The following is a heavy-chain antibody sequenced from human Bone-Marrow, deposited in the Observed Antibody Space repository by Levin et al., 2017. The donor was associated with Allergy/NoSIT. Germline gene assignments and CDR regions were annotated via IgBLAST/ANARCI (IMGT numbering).Heavy chain of an antibody. D-gene: IGHD4-17*01. CDR2: INPSGGST. J-gene: IGHJ4*02. Sequence: PTASVKVSCKASGYTFTSYYMHWVRQAPGQGLEWMGIINPSGGSTSYAQKFQGRVTMTRDTSTSTVSMELSSLRSEDTAVYYCARLDNGDFPLYWGQGTLVTVSS. CDR1: GYTFTSYY. CDR3: ARLDNGDFPLY. V-gene: IGHV1-46*01.